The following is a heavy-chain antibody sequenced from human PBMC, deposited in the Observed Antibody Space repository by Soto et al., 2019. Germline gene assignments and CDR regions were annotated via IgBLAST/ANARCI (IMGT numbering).Heavy chain of an antibody. D-gene: IGHD1-26*01. CDR1: GFSFSTYD. V-gene: IGHV3-13*01. CDR2: IGTAGDT. CDR3: ARDPSGWGLDV. Sequence: EVQLVASGGGLVQPGGSLRLSCAASGFSFSTYDIQWVRQTAGKGLEWVSAIGTAGDTHYSGSVKGRFTISRENAKDSSYLQMNSLRVEDTAVYYCARDPSGWGLDVWGQGTTVTISS. J-gene: IGHJ6*02.